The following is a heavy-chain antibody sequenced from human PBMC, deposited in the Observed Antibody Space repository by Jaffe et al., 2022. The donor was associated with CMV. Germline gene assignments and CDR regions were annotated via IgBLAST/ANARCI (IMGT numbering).Heavy chain of an antibody. CDR2: INPSDSQT. CDR1: GYTFTDYW. D-gene: IGHD3-10*01. V-gene: IGHV5-51*01. Sequence: EVQLVQSGAGVEKPGEPLKISCKSSGYTFTDYWIGWVRQMPGKGLEWMGVINPSDSQTTYSPSFQGQVTISADKSISTAYLQWSSLKASDTAMYYCTRRGLGSMSGVGDYWGQGTLVTVSS. CDR3: TRRGLGSMSGVGDY. J-gene: IGHJ4*02.